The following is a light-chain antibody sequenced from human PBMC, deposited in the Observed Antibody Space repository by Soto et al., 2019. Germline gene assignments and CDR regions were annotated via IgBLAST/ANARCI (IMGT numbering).Light chain of an antibody. CDR1: QSVGSN. J-gene: IGKJ1*01. Sequence: EIVMTQSPATLSVSPGERATLSCRGSQSVGSNLAWYQQKPGQAPRLLIYGASTRATGIPDRFSGSGSGTEFTLTVSSLQSEDFAVYYCQQYNNWPRTFGQGTKVEIK. CDR2: GAS. V-gene: IGKV3-15*01. CDR3: QQYNNWPRT.